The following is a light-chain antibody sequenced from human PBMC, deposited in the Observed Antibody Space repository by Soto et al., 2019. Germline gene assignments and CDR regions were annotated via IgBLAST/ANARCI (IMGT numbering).Light chain of an antibody. CDR3: ISYTSSSIDYV. Sequence: QSALTQPASVSGSPGQSITISCTGTSSDVGGYNYVSWYQQHPGKAPKLMIYEVSNRPSWVSNRFSGSKSGNTASLTISGLQAEDEADYYCISYTSSSIDYVFGTGTKLTVL. CDR1: SSDVGGYNY. CDR2: EVS. J-gene: IGLJ1*01. V-gene: IGLV2-14*01.